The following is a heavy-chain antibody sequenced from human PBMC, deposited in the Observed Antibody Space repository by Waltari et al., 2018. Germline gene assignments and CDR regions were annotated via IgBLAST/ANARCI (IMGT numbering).Heavy chain of an antibody. J-gene: IGHJ4*02. CDR3: ANGGLSGTFGY. D-gene: IGHD1-26*01. CDR2: IRYDGMKK. Sequence: QVQLVESGGGVVQPGGSLRLSCAASGFTFSSYGMHWVRQAPGKGLEWVAFIRYDGMKKYYADSVKGRFTISRDNSKNTLYLQMNSLRAEDTAVYYCANGGLSGTFGYWGQGTLVTVSS. V-gene: IGHV3-30*02. CDR1: GFTFSSYG.